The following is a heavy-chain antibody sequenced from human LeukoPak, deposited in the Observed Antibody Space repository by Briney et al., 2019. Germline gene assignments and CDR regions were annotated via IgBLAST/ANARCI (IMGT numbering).Heavy chain of an antibody. Sequence: GDLRLSCAASGFTFSSYAIHWVRKAPDKGLKGLAVISYDGSNKNYADSVKARFTISRDNSKNTVYLQMNSLRAEDTDVYYCARGIVVVVAATSNWFDPWGQGTLVTVSS. CDR3: ARGIVVVVAATSNWFDP. CDR1: GFTFSSYA. CDR2: ISYDGSNK. D-gene: IGHD2-15*01. V-gene: IGHV3-30-3*01. J-gene: IGHJ5*02.